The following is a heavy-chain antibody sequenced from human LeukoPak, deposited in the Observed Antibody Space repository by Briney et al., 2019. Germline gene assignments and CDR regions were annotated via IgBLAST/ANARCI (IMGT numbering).Heavy chain of an antibody. CDR3: ALIPSFQVVPADY. CDR2: MNPNSGNT. J-gene: IGHJ4*02. CDR1: GYTFTSYD. V-gene: IGHV1-8*03. Sequence: GASVKVSCKASGYTFTSYDINWVRQATGQGPEWMGWMNPNSGNTGYAQKFQGRVTITRNTSISTAYMELSSLRSEDTAVYYCALIPSFQVVPADYWGQGTLVTVSS. D-gene: IGHD2-2*01.